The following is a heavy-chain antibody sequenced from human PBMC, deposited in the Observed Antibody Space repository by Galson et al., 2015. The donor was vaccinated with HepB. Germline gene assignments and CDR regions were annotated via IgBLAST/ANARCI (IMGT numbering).Heavy chain of an antibody. J-gene: IGHJ4*02. CDR2: ISGYNGNT. CDR3: ARDWCSSTSCYLRNFDY. D-gene: IGHD2-2*01. CDR1: AYTFTGYG. V-gene: IGHV1-18*04. Sequence: SVKVSCKASAYTFTGYGISWVRQAPGQGLEWMGWISGYNGNTKYAQNVQGRVTMTTDTSTTTAYMELRSLRSDDTAVYYCARDWCSSTSCYLRNFDYWGQGTLVTVSS.